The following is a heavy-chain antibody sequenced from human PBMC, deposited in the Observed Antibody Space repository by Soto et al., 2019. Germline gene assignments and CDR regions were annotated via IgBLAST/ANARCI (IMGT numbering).Heavy chain of an antibody. Sequence: QVQLVQSGAEVKKPGSSVKVSCKASGGTFSSYAISWVRQAPGQGLEWMGGIIPIFGTANYAQKFQGRVTITADESTSTAYMELSSLRSEDTAVYYCARAPPICTNGVCYRPGGAFDIWGQGTMVTVSS. V-gene: IGHV1-69*01. CDR3: ARAPPICTNGVCYRPGGAFDI. CDR1: GGTFSSYA. CDR2: IIPIFGTA. D-gene: IGHD2-8*01. J-gene: IGHJ3*02.